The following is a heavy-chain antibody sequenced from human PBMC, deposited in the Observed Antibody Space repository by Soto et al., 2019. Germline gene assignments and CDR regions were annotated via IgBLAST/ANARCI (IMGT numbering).Heavy chain of an antibody. CDR1: GGTFSSYA. Sequence: QVQLVQSGAEVKKPGSSVKVSCTASGGTFSSYAISWVRQAPGQGLEWMGGIIPIFGTANYAQKFQGRVTITADESTSTAYMELSSLRSEDTAVYYCARVESPYSSSSPAFDYWGQGTLVTVSS. D-gene: IGHD6-6*01. V-gene: IGHV1-69*01. J-gene: IGHJ4*02. CDR3: ARVESPYSSSSPAFDY. CDR2: IIPIFGTA.